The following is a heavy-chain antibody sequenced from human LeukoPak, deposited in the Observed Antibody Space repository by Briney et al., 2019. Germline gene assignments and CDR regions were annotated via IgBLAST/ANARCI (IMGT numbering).Heavy chain of an antibody. J-gene: IGHJ4*02. D-gene: IGHD3-10*01. Sequence: GGSLRLSCAASGFTFDDYGMSWVRQAPAKGLEWVSGINWNGGSTGYADSVKGRFTISRDNAKNSLYLQMNSLRAEDTALYYCARDTSSSYGSGSDYWGQGTLVTVSS. V-gene: IGHV3-20*04. CDR2: INWNGGST. CDR1: GFTFDDYG. CDR3: ARDTSSSYGSGSDY.